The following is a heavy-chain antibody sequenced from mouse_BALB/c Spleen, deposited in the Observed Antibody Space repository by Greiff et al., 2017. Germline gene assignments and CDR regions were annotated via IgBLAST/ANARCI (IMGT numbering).Heavy chain of an antibody. CDR2: INSNGGST. Sequence: EVKVEESGGGLVQPGGSLKLSCAASGFTFSSYGMSWVRQTPDKRLELVATINSNGGSTYYPDSVKGRFTISRDNAKNTLYLQMSSLKSEDTAMYYCARERGLAMDYWGQGTSVTVSS. CDR1: GFTFSSYG. V-gene: IGHV5-6-3*01. J-gene: IGHJ4*01. CDR3: ARERGLAMDY.